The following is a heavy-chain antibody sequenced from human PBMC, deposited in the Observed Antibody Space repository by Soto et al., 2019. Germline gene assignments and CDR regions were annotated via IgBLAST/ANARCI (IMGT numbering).Heavy chain of an antibody. V-gene: IGHV1-46*01. J-gene: IGHJ3*02. CDR2: INPSGGST. CDR3: ARVAVDSSSWYRGAFDI. CDR1: GYTFTSYY. D-gene: IGHD6-13*01. Sequence: ASXKVSCKASGYTFTSYYMHWVRQAPGQGFEWMGIINPSGGSTSYAQKFQGRVTMTRDTSTSTVYMELSSLRSEDTAVYYCARVAVDSSSWYRGAFDIWGQGTMVTVSS.